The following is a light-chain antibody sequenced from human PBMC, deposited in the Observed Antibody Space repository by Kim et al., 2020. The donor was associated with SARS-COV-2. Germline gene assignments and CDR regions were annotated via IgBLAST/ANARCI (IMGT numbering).Light chain of an antibody. CDR2: DVN. CDR3: SSYTSSSSSSYPSSSPWV. J-gene: IGLJ3*02. Sequence: QSALTQPASVSGSPGQSITISCTGTSSDVGGYNYVSWYQQHPGKAPKLMIYDVNKRPSGVSNRFSASKSGNTASLTISGLQAEDEADYYCSSYTSSSSSSYPSSSPWVFGGGTQLTVL. V-gene: IGLV2-14*01. CDR1: SSDVGGYNY.